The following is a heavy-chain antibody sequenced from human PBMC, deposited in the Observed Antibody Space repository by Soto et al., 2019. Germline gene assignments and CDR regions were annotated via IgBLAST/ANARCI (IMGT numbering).Heavy chain of an antibody. CDR2: ISGSGGST. J-gene: IGHJ6*03. CDR3: AKGGLRYFDWLLPMTTRPKEDYYYYYYMDV. Sequence: GGSLRLSCAASGFTFSSYAMSWVRQAPGKGLEWVSAISGSGGSTYYADSVKGRFTISRDNSKNTLYLQMNSLRAEDTAVYYCAKGGLRYFDWLLPMTTRPKEDYYYYYYMDVWGKGTTVTVSS. D-gene: IGHD3-9*01. V-gene: IGHV3-23*01. CDR1: GFTFSSYA.